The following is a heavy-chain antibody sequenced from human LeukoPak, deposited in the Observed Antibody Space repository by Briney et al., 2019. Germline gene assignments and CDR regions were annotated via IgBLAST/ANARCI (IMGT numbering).Heavy chain of an antibody. CDR3: SRNAASGFDI. J-gene: IGHJ4*02. V-gene: IGHV1-46*01. CDR1: GYSFTTYY. Sequence: ASVKVSCKASGYSFTTYYLYWVRQAPGQGLECVGMIQPDYGTTSYSQKFQGRVTITRDTSTSTLYMELSSLTPEDTAVYYCSRNAASGFDIWGQGIRVTVSS. CDR2: IQPDYGTT.